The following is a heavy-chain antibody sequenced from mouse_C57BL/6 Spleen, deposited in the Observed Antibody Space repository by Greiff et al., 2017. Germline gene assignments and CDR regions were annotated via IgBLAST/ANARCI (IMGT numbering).Heavy chain of an antibody. V-gene: IGHV14-2*01. CDR2: IDPEDGET. D-gene: IGHD1-1*01. CDR3: ARDGSTKRGYFDV. J-gene: IGHJ1*03. Sequence: VQLQQSGAELVKPGASVKLSCTASGFNIKDYYMHWVKQRTEQGLEWIGRIDPEDGETKSAPKFQGKATITADTSSNTAYLQLSSLTSEDTAVYYCARDGSTKRGYFDVWGTGTTVTVSS. CDR1: GFNIKDYY.